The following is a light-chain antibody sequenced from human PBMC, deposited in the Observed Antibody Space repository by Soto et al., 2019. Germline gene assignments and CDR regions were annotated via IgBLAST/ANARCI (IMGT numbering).Light chain of an antibody. J-gene: IGKJ5*01. Sequence: DIQLTQSPSFLSASVGDRVTITCRASQGISSYFAWYQQKPGKAPKLLMYAASTLQSGVPSRFSGSGSGTEFTLTISSLQPEDFATYYCQQLNSYPQTFGQGTRLEIK. CDR3: QQLNSYPQT. CDR1: QGISSY. CDR2: AAS. V-gene: IGKV1-9*01.